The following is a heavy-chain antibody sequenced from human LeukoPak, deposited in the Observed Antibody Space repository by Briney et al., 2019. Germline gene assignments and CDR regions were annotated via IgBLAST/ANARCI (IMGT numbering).Heavy chain of an antibody. CDR1: GYTFTSYC. CDR3: ARDRVVPAARYYYYGMDL. Sequence: ASVKVSCKASGYTFTSYCISWVRQAPGQGLGWMGWISAYNGNTNYAQKLQGRDTMTTYTSPRTDYMEQRMIGSDDTAVYYCARDRVVPAARYYYYGMDLWGQGTTVPVSS. V-gene: IGHV1-18*01. J-gene: IGHJ6*02. CDR2: ISAYNGNT. D-gene: IGHD2-2*01.